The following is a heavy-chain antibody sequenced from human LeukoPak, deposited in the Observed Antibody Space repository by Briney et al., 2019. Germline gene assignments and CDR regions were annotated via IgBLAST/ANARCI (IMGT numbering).Heavy chain of an antibody. V-gene: IGHV3-30*02. CDR3: ARAPYSGSYYNY. CDR1: GFTFSSYG. Sequence: GGSLRLSCAASGFTFSSYGMHWVRQAPGKGLEWVAFIRYDGSNKYYADSVKGRFTISRDNSKNTLYLQMNSLRAEDTAVYYCARAPYSGSYYNYWGQGTLVTVSS. D-gene: IGHD1-26*01. CDR2: IRYDGSNK. J-gene: IGHJ4*02.